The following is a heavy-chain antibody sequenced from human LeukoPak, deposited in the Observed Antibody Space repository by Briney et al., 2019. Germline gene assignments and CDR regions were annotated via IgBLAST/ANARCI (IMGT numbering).Heavy chain of an antibody. CDR3: TREAGNTQYFDY. CDR2: IYTSGST. D-gene: IGHD1-1*01. J-gene: IGHJ4*02. V-gene: IGHV4-4*07. CDR1: GGSISSYY. Sequence: SETLSLTCTVSGGSISSYYWSWIRQPAGKGLEWVGRIYTSGSTNYNPSLKSRVTMSVDTSKNQFSLKLSSVTAADTAMYYCTREAGNTQYFDYWGQGTLVTVSS.